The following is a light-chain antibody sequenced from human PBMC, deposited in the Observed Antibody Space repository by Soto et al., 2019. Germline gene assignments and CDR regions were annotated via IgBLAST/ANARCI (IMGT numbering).Light chain of an antibody. V-gene: IGLV2-14*01. CDR1: SSDVGGYNY. Sequence: QSVLTQPRSVSGSPGQSVTISCTGTSSDVGGYNYVSWYQHHPGKAPKLMIYEVSNRPSGVSNRFSGSKSGNTASLTISGLQGEDEADYYCSSYTTTTTLEVFGTGTKLTVL. J-gene: IGLJ1*01. CDR2: EVS. CDR3: SSYTTTTTLEV.